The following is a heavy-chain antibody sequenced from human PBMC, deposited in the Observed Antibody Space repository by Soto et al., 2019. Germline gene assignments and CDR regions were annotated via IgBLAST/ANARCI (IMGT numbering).Heavy chain of an antibody. CDR1: GFTFSNAW. CDR2: IKSKTDVGTT. Sequence: EVQLVESGGGLVKPGGSLRLSCAASGFTFSNAWMSWVRQAPGKGLEWVGRIKSKTDVGTTDYAAPVKGRFTISRDDSKNTLYLQMNSLKTEDTAVYYCTTEVEYGDYGYYFDYWGQGTLVTVSS. CDR3: TTEVEYGDYGYYFDY. D-gene: IGHD4-17*01. V-gene: IGHV3-15*01. J-gene: IGHJ4*02.